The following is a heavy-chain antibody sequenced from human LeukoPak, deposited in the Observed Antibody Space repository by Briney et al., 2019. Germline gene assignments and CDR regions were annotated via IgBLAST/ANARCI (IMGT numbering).Heavy chain of an antibody. CDR1: GFTFSDYY. V-gene: IGHV3-11*06. Sequence: GGSLRLSCAASGFTFSDYYMSWIRQPPGKGLEWVSYISDSSGYKNYADSLKGRFTISRDNAKNSVYLQMNSLSAEDTAVYYCARQGLYDSSDFWTFQHWGQGTLVTVSS. CDR2: ISDSSGYK. J-gene: IGHJ1*01. CDR3: ARQGLYDSSDFWTFQH. D-gene: IGHD3/OR15-3a*01.